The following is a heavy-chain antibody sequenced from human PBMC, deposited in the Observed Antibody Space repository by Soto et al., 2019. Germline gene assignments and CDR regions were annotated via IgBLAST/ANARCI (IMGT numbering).Heavy chain of an antibody. J-gene: IGHJ4*02. V-gene: IGHV3-9*01. CDR2: IRWNGDDM. Sequence: EVQLVESGGGLVQPGRSLRLSCAASGFPFHHYAMHWVRRSPGKGLEWVSGIRWNGDDMGNADSGRGRFTISRDNAKNSLYLQMGSLRAEDTAFYYWAQDGGYCSGGNCYFDSWGQGTLVTVSS. CDR3: AQDGGYCSGGNCYFDS. D-gene: IGHD2-15*01. CDR1: GFPFHHYA.